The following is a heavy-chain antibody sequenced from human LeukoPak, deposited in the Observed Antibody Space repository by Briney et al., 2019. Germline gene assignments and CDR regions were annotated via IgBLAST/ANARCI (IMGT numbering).Heavy chain of an antibody. CDR1: GGSINSSSYY. V-gene: IGHV4-39*07. CDR2: IYYSGNT. D-gene: IGHD3-16*01. J-gene: IGHJ5*02. CDR3: ARDASRAGGWFDP. Sequence: SETLSLTCTVSGGSINSSSYYWGWIRQPPGKGLEWIGSIYYSGNTYYSPSLKSRVSISVDTSKNQFSLKLSSVTAADTAVYYCARDASRAGGWFDPWGQGTLVTVSS.